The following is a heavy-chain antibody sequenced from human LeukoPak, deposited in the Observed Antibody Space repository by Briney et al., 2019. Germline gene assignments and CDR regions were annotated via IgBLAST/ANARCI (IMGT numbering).Heavy chain of an antibody. V-gene: IGHV3-15*01. D-gene: IGHD4-17*01. CDR3: ATDLGDYGDYVRC. CDR2: IKSDGGTT. Sequence: GGSLRLSGAASGFTFSNAWMSWVRQAPGKGLEWVGRIKSDGGTTDYAAPVKGRFSISRDDSKNTLYLQMNSLEAEDTAVYYCATDLGDYGDYVRCWGQGALVTVSS. J-gene: IGHJ4*02. CDR1: GFTFSNAW.